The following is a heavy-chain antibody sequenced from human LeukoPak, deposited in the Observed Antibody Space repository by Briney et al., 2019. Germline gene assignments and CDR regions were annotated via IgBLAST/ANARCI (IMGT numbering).Heavy chain of an antibody. J-gene: IGHJ4*02. V-gene: IGHV1-18*04. CDR2: ISAYNGNT. CDR1: GYTFIDYY. CDR3: ARDREVWLRPRRRYYFHY. D-gene: IGHD5-12*01. Sequence: ASVKVSCKASGYTFIDYYIHWVRQAPGQGLEWMGWISAYNGNTNYAQKLQGRVTMTTDTSTSTAYMELRSLRSDDTAVYYCARDREVWLRPRRRYYFHYWGQGTLVTVSS.